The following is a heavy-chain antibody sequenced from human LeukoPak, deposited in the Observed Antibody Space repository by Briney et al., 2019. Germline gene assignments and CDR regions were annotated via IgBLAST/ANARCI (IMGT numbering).Heavy chain of an antibody. Sequence: SETLSLTCTVSGGSVSSSSYYWGWIRQPPGKGLEWIGTIYYSGSTYYNPSLKSRVTISVDTSKNHFSLKLSSVTAADTAVYYCARVRGYYPDYWGQGTLVTVSS. CDR3: ARVRGYYPDY. J-gene: IGHJ4*02. CDR2: IYYSGST. V-gene: IGHV4-39*07. CDR1: GGSVSSSSYY.